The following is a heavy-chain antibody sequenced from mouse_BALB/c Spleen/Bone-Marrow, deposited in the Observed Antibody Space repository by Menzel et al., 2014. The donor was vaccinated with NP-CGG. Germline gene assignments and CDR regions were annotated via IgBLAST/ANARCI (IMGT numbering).Heavy chain of an antibody. CDR1: GFSLTTYD. J-gene: IGHJ4*01. CDR2: IWSGGST. CDR3: ARRNGNFRYYAMDY. D-gene: IGHD2-1*01. Sequence: VKLVESGPGLVQPSQSLSITCTVSGFSLTTYDVVWVRQSPGKGLEWLGVIWSGGSTDYNAAFISRLSINKDNSKSQVFFKMYNLQAYDTAIYYCARRNGNFRYYAMDYWGQGTSVTVSS. V-gene: IGHV2-2*01.